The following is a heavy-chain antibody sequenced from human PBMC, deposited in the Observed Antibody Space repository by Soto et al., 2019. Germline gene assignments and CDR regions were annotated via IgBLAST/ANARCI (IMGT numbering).Heavy chain of an antibody. CDR3: AKDFYGGNPEGIVGATGTFDY. Sequence: GGSLRLSCAASGFTFSSYAMSWVRQAPGKGLEWVSAISGSGGSTYYADSVKGRFTISRDNSKNTLYLQMNSLRAEDTAVYYCAKDFYGGNPEGIVGATGTFDYWGQGTLVTVSS. CDR2: ISGSGGST. V-gene: IGHV3-23*01. CDR1: GFTFSSYA. D-gene: IGHD1-26*01. J-gene: IGHJ4*02.